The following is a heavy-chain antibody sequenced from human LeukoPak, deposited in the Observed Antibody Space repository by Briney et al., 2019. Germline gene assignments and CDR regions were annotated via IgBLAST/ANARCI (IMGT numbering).Heavy chain of an antibody. CDR2: IYSSGST. CDR3: AKSGGYGLIDY. Sequence: KSSETLSLTCTVSGASVSGSPYYWDWIRQPPGKGLEWIGSIYSSGSTYYNASLQSRVTISIETSKNQISLRLNSVTAADTAIYYCAKSGGYGLIDYWGQGTLVTVSS. J-gene: IGHJ4*02. CDR1: GASVSGSPYY. V-gene: IGHV4-39*01. D-gene: IGHD1-26*01.